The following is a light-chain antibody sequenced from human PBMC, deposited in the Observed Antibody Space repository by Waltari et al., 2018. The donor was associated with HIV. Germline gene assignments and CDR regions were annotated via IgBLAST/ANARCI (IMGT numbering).Light chain of an antibody. CDR2: SSS. CDR1: QDIGTY. Sequence: TQSPSSLSASTGDRIVISCRASQDIGTYLAWYQHKPGKAPELLISSSSTLESGVPSRFAGSGSGTDFTLTISCLQSEDFATYYCQQYYDSPQTFGQGTKLEIK. J-gene: IGKJ2*01. CDR3: QQYYDSPQT. V-gene: IGKV1-8*01.